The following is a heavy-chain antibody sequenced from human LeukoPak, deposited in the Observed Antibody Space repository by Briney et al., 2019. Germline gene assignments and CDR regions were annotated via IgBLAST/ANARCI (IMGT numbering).Heavy chain of an antibody. CDR1: GFTFSSYG. Sequence: GKSLRPSCAASGFTFSSYGMHWVRQAPGKGLEWVAVISYDGSNKYYADSVKGRFTISRDNSKNTLYLQMNSLRAEDTAVYYCAKDWYYYDSSGYYYDWYFDLWGRGTLVTVYS. CDR2: ISYDGSNK. V-gene: IGHV3-30*18. D-gene: IGHD3-22*01. J-gene: IGHJ2*01. CDR3: AKDWYYYDSSGYYYDWYFDL.